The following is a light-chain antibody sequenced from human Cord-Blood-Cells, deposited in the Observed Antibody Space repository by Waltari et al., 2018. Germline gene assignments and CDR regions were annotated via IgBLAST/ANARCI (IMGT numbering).Light chain of an antibody. CDR1: SSDVGGYNY. V-gene: IGLV2-14*01. J-gene: IGLJ3*02. Sequence: QSALTQPASVSGSPGQSITISCTGTSSDVGGYNYVSWYQQHPGKAPKLMFYDVNNRPSGVSKRFSGSKSGNTAALTISGLQAEDEADYYCSSYTSSSTLVFGGGTKLTVL. CDR2: DVN. CDR3: SSYTSSSTLV.